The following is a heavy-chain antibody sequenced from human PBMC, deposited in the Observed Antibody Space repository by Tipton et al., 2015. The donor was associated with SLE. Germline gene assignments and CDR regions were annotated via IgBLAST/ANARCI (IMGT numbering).Heavy chain of an antibody. V-gene: IGHV4-34*01. Sequence: TLSLTCAVSGDSFSGYYWNWIRQPPGEGLEWIGEINHLGSASYNPSLKSRVTISVDTSKNQFSLRLSSVTAADTAVYYCARDYYDSRGYTLFDYWGQGTTVTVSS. CDR2: INHLGSA. D-gene: IGHD3-22*01. J-gene: IGHJ4*03. CDR1: GDSFSGYY. CDR3: ARDYYDSRGYTLFDY.